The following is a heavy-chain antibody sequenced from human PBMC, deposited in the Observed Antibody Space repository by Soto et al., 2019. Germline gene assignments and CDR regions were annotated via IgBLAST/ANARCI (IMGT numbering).Heavy chain of an antibody. Sequence: EVQLVESGGGLVQPGGSLRLSCAASGFTVSSNYMSWVRQAPGKGLEWVSVIYSGGSTYYADSVKGRFTISRHNSKNTLYLQMNSLRAEDTAVYYCARTLAAAGNGNYYGMDVWGQGTTVTVSS. CDR2: IYSGGST. D-gene: IGHD6-13*01. V-gene: IGHV3-53*04. CDR3: ARTLAAAGNGNYYGMDV. J-gene: IGHJ6*02. CDR1: GFTVSSNY.